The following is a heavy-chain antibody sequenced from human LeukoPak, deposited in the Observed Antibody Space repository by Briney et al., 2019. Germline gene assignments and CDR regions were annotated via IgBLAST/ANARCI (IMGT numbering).Heavy chain of an antibody. D-gene: IGHD2-21*02. CDR3: ARVGAYCGGDCFSVWFDY. V-gene: IGHV4-59*01. CDR1: GGSISSYY. CDR2: IYYSGST. J-gene: IGHJ4*02. Sequence: SETLSLTCTVSGGSISSYYWSWIRQPPGKGLEWLGYIYYSGSTNYNPSLKSRVTISVDTSKNQFSLKLSSVTAADTAVYYCARVGAYCGGDCFSVWFDYWGQGTLVTVSS.